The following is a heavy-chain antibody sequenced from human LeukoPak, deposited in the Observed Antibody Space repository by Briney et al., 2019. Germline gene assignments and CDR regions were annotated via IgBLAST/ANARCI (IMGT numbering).Heavy chain of an antibody. CDR2: IYSGGST. D-gene: IGHD6-19*01. CDR3: VGAVAGTLY. J-gene: IGHJ4*02. V-gene: IGHV3-53*01. Sequence: PGGSLRLSCAASGFIVSNNYMSRVRQAPGEGLEWVSVIYSGGSTYYADSVKGRFTISRDNSKNTLYVQMNSLTVEDTAVYYCVGAVAGTLYWGQGTLVTVSS. CDR1: GFIVSNNY.